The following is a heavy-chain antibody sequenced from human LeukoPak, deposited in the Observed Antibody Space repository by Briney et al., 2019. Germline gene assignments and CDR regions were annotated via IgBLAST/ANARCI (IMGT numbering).Heavy chain of an antibody. D-gene: IGHD6-6*01. CDR1: GGTFSSYT. Sequence: ASVKVSCKASGGTFSSYTISWVRQAPGQGLEWMGRIIPILGIANYAQKFQGRVTMTRDTSISTAYMELSRLRSDDTAVYYCARTFSSSSDYWGQGTLVTVSS. CDR2: IIPILGIA. V-gene: IGHV1-69*02. J-gene: IGHJ4*02. CDR3: ARTFSSSSDY.